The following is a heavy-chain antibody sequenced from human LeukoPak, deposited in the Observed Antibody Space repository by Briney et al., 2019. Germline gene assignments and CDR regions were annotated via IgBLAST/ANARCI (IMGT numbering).Heavy chain of an antibody. CDR3: STTDSGSY. J-gene: IGHJ4*02. Sequence: GGSLRLSCTASGFTFGDYAMSWFRQAPGKGLEWVGFIRSKAFGGTTEYAASVKGRFTISRDDSKSIAYLQMNSLKIEDTAVYYCSTTDSGSYWGQGTLVTVSS. D-gene: IGHD1-26*01. CDR1: GFTFGDYA. V-gene: IGHV3-49*03. CDR2: IRSKAFGGTT.